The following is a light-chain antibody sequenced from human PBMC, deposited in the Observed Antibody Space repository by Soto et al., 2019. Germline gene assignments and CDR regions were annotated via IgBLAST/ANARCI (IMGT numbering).Light chain of an antibody. V-gene: IGKV1-27*01. CDR3: QKYSSVIT. Sequence: DIQMTQSPSSLSESVGDRVTITCRASQGISNFLAWYQQKPGKVPKLLISAASTLQSGVPSRFSVSGSGTDFTLTITSLQPEDVATYYCQKYSSVITFGQGTRLEIK. CDR1: QGISNF. J-gene: IGKJ5*01. CDR2: AAS.